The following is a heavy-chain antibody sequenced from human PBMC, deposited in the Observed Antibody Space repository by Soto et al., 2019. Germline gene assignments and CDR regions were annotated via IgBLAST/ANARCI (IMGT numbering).Heavy chain of an antibody. V-gene: IGHV4-61*01. CDR3: AIYPPYYRPASVTPH. J-gene: IGHJ4*02. CDR1: GGSVNSGSYY. Sequence: SETLSLTCTVSGGSVNSGSYYWSWIRQPPGKGLEWIGYIYYSGSTDYNPSLKSRVTISVDTSKNQFSLRLTSVTAADTAVYYCAIYPPYYRPASVTPHWGQGTLVTLSS. CDR2: IYYSGST. D-gene: IGHD3-10*01.